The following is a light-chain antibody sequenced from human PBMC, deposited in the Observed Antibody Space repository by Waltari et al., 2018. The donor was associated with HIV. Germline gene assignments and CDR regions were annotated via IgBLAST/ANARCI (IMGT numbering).Light chain of an antibody. Sequence: SSALTQDTTVSVALGQNVKNTCQGASHRNKVARWYQARPGQAPLLVIFSKNSRPSGIPDRFSGSTSGDTASLTIIGAQAEDEAAYFCSSRDSSNSPLLFGGGTKLTVL. J-gene: IGLJ2*01. CDR1: SHRNKV. CDR3: SSRDSSNSPLL. V-gene: IGLV3-19*01. CDR2: SKN.